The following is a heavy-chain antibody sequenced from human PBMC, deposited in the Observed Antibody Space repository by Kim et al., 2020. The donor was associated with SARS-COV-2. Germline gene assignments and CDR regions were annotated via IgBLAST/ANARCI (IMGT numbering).Heavy chain of an antibody. J-gene: IGHJ6*02. CDR2: IVPVLNKA. V-gene: IGHV1-69*04. Sequence: SVKVSCKASGGAFNTYVITWVRQAPGRGLEWMGRIVPVLNKANYAQTFQGRVTITADKFTNTAYMELNSLRSDDTAVYYCARRDVSSAVDQRFFYYFGMDVWGQGTTLTVSS. D-gene: IGHD5-18*01. CDR3: ARRDVSSAVDQRFFYYFGMDV. CDR1: GGAFNTYV.